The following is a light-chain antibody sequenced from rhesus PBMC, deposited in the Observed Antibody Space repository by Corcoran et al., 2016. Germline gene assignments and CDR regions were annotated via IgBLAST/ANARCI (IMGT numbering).Light chain of an antibody. V-gene: IGKV3-35*01. J-gene: IGKJ1*01. CDR1: QSVSSS. CDR3: QQYSNWPQT. CDR2: DAS. Sequence: EIVLTQSPATLSLSPGERATLSCRASQSVSSSLAWYQQKPGQAPRLLIYDASSRAPGIPDRFSGSGSGTDFTLTISSLEPEDVGVYYCQQYSNWPQTFGQGTKVEIK.